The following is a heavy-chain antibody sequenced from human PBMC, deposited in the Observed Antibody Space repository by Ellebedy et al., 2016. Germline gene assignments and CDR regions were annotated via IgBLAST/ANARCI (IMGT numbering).Heavy chain of an antibody. CDR1: GFSLTTSAVV. CDR3: VHRTTVTSVDY. D-gene: IGHD4-11*01. J-gene: IGHJ4*02. CDR2: TYGNDDK. Sequence: SGPTLVKPTQTLTLTCTFSGFSLTTSAVVVGWIRQPPGKALEWLAFTYGNDDKRYSPSLKSRLTITKDTSKNQVVLTMTNMDPVDTGTYYCVHRTTVTSVDYWGQGSLVTVSS. V-gene: IGHV2-5*01.